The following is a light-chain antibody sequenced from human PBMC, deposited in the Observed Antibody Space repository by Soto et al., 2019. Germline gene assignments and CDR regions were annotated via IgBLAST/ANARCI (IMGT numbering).Light chain of an antibody. CDR3: QQTYNTPRM. CDR1: QTISTF. Sequence: DIQMTQSPSSLSAGVGARVTITCRASQTISTFLNWYQQVPGKAPKLLIHDASRLQGGVPSRFSGSGSGTDFTLTIASLQPEDFATYYCQQTYNTPRMFGQGTRVEV. V-gene: IGKV1-39*01. CDR2: DAS. J-gene: IGKJ1*01.